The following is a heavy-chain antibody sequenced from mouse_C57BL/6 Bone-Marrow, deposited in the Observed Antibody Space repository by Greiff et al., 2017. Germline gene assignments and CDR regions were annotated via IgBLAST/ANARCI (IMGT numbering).Heavy chain of an antibody. V-gene: IGHV6-6*01. D-gene: IGHD1-1*01. J-gene: IGHJ1*03. CDR1: GFTFSDAW. Sequence: EVKVVESGGGLVQPGGSMKLSCAASGFTFSDAWMDWVRQSPEKGLEWVAEIRNKANNHATYYAVSVKGRFTISRDDSKSSGYVKMNSRRAEDTGIYYCTRSSSNWYFDVWGKGTTVTVSA. CDR2: IRNKANNHAT. CDR3: TRSSSNWYFDV.